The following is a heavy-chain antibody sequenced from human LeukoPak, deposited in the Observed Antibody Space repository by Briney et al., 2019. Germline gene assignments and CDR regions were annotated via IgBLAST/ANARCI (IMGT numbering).Heavy chain of an antibody. J-gene: IGHJ4*02. D-gene: IGHD3-22*01. Sequence: GGSLRLSCAASGFTFSSYWMSWVRQAPGKGLEWVANIKQDGSEKYYVDSVKGRFTISRDNAKNSLYLQMNSLRAEDTAVYYCASDNSGGYYVNFDYWGQGTLVTVSS. V-gene: IGHV3-7*01. CDR3: ASDNSGGYYVNFDY. CDR1: GFTFSSYW. CDR2: IKQDGSEK.